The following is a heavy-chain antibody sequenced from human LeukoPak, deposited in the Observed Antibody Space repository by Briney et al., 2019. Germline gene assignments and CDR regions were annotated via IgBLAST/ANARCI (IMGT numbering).Heavy chain of an antibody. V-gene: IGHV1-8*01. CDR2: MNPNSGNT. CDR3: ARGPYSSSWFNYYYYGMDV. CDR1: GYTFTSYD. Sequence: ASVKVSCKASGYTFTSYDINWVRQATGQGLEWMGWMNPNSGNTGYAQKFQGRVTMARNTSISTAYMELSSLRSEDTAVYYCARGPYSSSWFNYYYYGMDVWGQGTTVTVSS. D-gene: IGHD6-13*01. J-gene: IGHJ6*02.